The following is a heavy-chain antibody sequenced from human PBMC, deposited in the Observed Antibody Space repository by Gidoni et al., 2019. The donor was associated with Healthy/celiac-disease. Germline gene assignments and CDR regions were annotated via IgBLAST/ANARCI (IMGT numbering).Heavy chain of an antibody. Sequence: QVQLVQSGAEVKKPGASVKVSCKASGYTFTSYDINWVRQATGQGLEWMGWMNPNSGNTGYAQKFQGRVTMTRNTSISTAYMELSSLRSEDTAVYYCARGKYSSGWYGIFWYFDLWGRGTLVTVSS. J-gene: IGHJ2*01. V-gene: IGHV1-8*01. CDR2: MNPNSGNT. CDR1: GYTFTSYD. CDR3: ARGKYSSGWYGIFWYFDL. D-gene: IGHD6-19*01.